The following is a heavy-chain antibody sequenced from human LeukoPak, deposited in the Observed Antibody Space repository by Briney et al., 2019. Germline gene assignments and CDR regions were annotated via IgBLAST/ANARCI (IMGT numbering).Heavy chain of an antibody. Sequence: SETLSLTCAVSGGSISNTRYYWGWLRPPPGKGLEWVASIYYSGRTYDNPSLKSRVTISVDTSKNQLSLKVTSVAAEDTAVYFWLRLPHVWGKGTTVSVSS. V-gene: IGHV4-39*01. CDR3: LRLPHV. CDR1: GGSISNTRYY. CDR2: IYYSGRT. J-gene: IGHJ6*03.